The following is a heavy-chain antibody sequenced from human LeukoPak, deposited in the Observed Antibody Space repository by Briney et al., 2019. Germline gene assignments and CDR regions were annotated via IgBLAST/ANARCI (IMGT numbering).Heavy chain of an antibody. J-gene: IGHJ2*01. D-gene: IGHD2-21*02. Sequence: PGGSLRLSCAASGFTFSSYAMHWVRQAPGKGLEWVAVISYDGSNKYYADSVKGRFTISRDNSKNTLYLQMNSLRAEDTAVYYCAKGPRAGLRYWYFDLWGRGSLVTVSS. CDR1: GFTFSSYA. CDR2: ISYDGSNK. CDR3: AKGPRAGLRYWYFDL. V-gene: IGHV3-30-3*01.